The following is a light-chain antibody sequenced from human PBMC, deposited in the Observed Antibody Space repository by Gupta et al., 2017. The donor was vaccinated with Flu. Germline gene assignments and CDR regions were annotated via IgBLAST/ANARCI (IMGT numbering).Light chain of an antibody. Sequence: QTVVTQEPSLTVSPGGTVTLTCASSTGAVTSGNYPNWFQQKPGQAPRALMYSTSNKHSWTPARFSGSLLGGKAALTLSGVQPEDEAEYYCLLYYDTIRVFGGGTKLTV. CDR3: LLYYDTIRV. CDR1: TGAVTSGNY. V-gene: IGLV7-43*01. J-gene: IGLJ2*01. CDR2: STS.